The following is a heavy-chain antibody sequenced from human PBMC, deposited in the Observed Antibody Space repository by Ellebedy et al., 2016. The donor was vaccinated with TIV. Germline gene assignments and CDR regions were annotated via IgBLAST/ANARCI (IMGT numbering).Heavy chain of an antibody. CDR3: ARETGGYDPDFDY. Sequence: SETLSLXXTVSGGSISSSDHYWSWIRQPPGKGLEWIGYIYYSGSTYYNPSLKSRVTISVDTSKNQFSLKLSSVTDADTAVYYCARETGGYDPDFDYWGQGTLVTVSS. D-gene: IGHD5-12*01. J-gene: IGHJ4*02. CDR1: GGSISSSDHY. CDR2: IYYSGST. V-gene: IGHV4-30-4*01.